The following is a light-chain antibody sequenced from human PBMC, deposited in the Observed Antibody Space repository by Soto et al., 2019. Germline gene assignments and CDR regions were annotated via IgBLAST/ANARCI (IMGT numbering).Light chain of an antibody. J-gene: IGLJ3*02. CDR2: LND. CDR3: ATWDDSLYGWV. V-gene: IGLV1-44*01. CDR1: SPNIGSNT. Sequence: QLVLTQPPSASGTPGQSVTISCSGSSPNIGSNTVNWYQQLPGAAPQLLICLNDQRPSGVPDRFSGSKSGTSASLAISGLKSEDEDDYYCATWDDSLYGWVFGGGTKLTVL.